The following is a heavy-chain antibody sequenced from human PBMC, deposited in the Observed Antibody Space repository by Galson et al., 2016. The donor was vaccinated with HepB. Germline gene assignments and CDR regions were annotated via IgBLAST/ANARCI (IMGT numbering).Heavy chain of an antibody. CDR2: ISYDDGKNK. CDR3: AKVKGCINGICYDDYYYYYGVDV. D-gene: IGHD2-8*01. J-gene: IGHJ6*02. Sequence: SLRLSCAASGFTFSSSGMHWVRQAPGKGLEWVAVISYDDGKNKYYADSVKGRFTISSDNSKNTLYLQMNSLRAEDTAVYYCAKVKGCINGICYDDYYYYYGVDVWGQGTTVIVSS. V-gene: IGHV3-30*18. CDR1: GFTFSSSG.